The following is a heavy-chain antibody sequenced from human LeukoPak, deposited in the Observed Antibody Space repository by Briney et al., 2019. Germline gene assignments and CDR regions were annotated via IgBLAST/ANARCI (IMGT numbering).Heavy chain of an antibody. J-gene: IGHJ6*02. CDR3: ARDLYSSSWHTNYGMDV. CDR2: ISSSGSNI. Sequence: PGGSLRLSCAASGFTFSDYYMSWIRQAPGKGLEWVSYISSSGSNIYYADSVKGRFTISRDNAKNSLYLQMNSLRAEDTAVYYCARDLYSSSWHTNYGMDVWGQGTTVTVSS. V-gene: IGHV3-11*01. CDR1: GFTFSDYY. D-gene: IGHD6-13*01.